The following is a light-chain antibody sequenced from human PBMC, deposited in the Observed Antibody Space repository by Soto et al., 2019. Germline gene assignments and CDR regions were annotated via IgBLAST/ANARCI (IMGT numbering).Light chain of an antibody. J-gene: IGKJ4*01. CDR2: AAS. CDR3: QPLNPLT. Sequence: DIQLTQSPSFLSASVGDRVTITCRASQGISSYLAWYQQKPGTAPKLLIYAASALQSGVPSRFSGSRSQTDFHLSIRSLQPEDFATYYCQPLNPLTFGGGTKVEIK. CDR1: QGISSY. V-gene: IGKV1-9*01.